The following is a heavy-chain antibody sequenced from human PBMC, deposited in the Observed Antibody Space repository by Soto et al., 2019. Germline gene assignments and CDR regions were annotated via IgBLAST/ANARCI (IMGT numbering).Heavy chain of an antibody. Sequence: SVKVSCKASGGTFSSYAISWERQAPGQGLEWMGGIIPIFGTANYAQKFQGRVTITADESTSTAYMELSSLRSEDTAVYYCASTTTYYYDSSGYYPLDYWGQGTLVTVSS. D-gene: IGHD3-22*01. V-gene: IGHV1-69*13. CDR2: IIPIFGTA. CDR3: ASTTTYYYDSSGYYPLDY. J-gene: IGHJ4*02. CDR1: GGTFSSYA.